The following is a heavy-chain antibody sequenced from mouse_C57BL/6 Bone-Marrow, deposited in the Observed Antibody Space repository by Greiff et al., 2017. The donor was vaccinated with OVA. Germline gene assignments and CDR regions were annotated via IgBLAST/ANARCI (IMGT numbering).Heavy chain of an antibody. D-gene: IGHD2-9*01. V-gene: IGHV1-26*01. CDR3: AMTYYGYDRAWCAY. J-gene: IGHJ3*01. CDR1: GYTFTDYY. CDR2: INPNNGGT. Sequence: EVQLQQSGPELVKPGASVKISCKASGYTFTDYYMNWVKQSHGKSLEWIGDINPNNGGTSYNQKFKGKATLTVDKSSSTAYMELRSLTSEDSAVYYCAMTYYGYDRAWCAYWGQGTLVTVSA.